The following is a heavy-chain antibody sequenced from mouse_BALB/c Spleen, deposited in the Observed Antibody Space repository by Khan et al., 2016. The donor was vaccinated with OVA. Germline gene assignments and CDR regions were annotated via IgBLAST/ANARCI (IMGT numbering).Heavy chain of an antibody. Sequence: QVQLKESGAELVRPGTSVKVSCKASGYAFTNYLIEWVKQRPGQGLEWIGVINPGSGGTNYNEKFKGKATLTADKSSSTAYMQLSSLTSDVSAVYFCTIGGFGGFAYWGQGTLVTVSA. D-gene: IGHD3-1*01. V-gene: IGHV1-54*01. CDR2: INPGSGGT. CDR3: TIGGFGGFAY. CDR1: GYAFTNYL. J-gene: IGHJ3*01.